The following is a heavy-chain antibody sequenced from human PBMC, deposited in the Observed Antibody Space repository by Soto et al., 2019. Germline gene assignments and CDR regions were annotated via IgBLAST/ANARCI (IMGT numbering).Heavy chain of an antibody. V-gene: IGHV3-23*01. CDR2: ISGSGGST. CDR1: GFTFSSYA. CDR3: ANSAVTNFPGHYYYYYMDV. D-gene: IGHD1-1*01. J-gene: IGHJ6*03. Sequence: GGSLRLSCAASGFTFSSYAMSWVRQAPGKGLEWVSAISGSGGSTYYADSVKGRFTISRDNSKNTLYLQMNSLRAEDTAVYYCANSAVTNFPGHYYYYYMDVWGKGTTVTVSS.